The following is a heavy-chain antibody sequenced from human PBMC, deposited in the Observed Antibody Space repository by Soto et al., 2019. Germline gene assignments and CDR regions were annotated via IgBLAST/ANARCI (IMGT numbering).Heavy chain of an antibody. CDR3: ARGRRLVVVAAIRWFDP. Sequence: ASETLSLTCAVYGGSFSGYYWSWIRQPPGKGLEWIGEINHSGSTNYNPSLKSRVTISVDTSKNQFSLKLSSVTAADTAVYYCARGRRLVVVAAIRWFDPWGQGTLVTVSS. V-gene: IGHV4-34*01. CDR1: GGSFSGYY. CDR2: INHSGST. D-gene: IGHD2-15*01. J-gene: IGHJ5*02.